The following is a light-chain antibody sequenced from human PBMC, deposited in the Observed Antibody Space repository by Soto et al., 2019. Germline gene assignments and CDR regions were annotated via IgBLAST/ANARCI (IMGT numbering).Light chain of an antibody. CDR2: WAS. J-gene: IGKJ1*01. Sequence: DIVMTQSPDSLAVSLGERATINCKSSQSVLYSSNNKNYLAWYQQKPGQPPKLLIYWASTRASGVPDRFSGSGSGTDFTLSIGSLQAEDVAVYYCQQYYSTPWTFGQGTKVEIK. V-gene: IGKV4-1*01. CDR1: QSVLYSSNNKNY. CDR3: QQYYSTPWT.